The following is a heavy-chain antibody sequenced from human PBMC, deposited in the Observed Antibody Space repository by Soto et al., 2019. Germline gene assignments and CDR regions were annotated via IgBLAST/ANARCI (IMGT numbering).Heavy chain of an antibody. CDR1: GFTFSSYW. J-gene: IGHJ2*01. CDR2: IKQDGSEK. CDR3: ARDDPAENWYFDL. D-gene: IGHD6-25*01. Sequence: EVQLVESGGGLVQPGGSLRLSCAASGFTFSSYWMSWVRQAPGKGLEWVANIKQDGSEKYYVDSVKGRFTISRDNAKNSLYLQRNSLRAGDTAVYYCARDDPAENWYFDLWGRGALVTVSS. V-gene: IGHV3-7*01.